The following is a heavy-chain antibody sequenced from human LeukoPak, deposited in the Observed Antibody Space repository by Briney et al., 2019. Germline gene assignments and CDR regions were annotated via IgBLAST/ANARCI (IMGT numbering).Heavy chain of an antibody. CDR3: ARPGTILGVVGAFDI. CDR2: IYPGDSDT. D-gene: IGHD3-3*01. Sequence: GESLKISCKGSGYSFTSYWIGWVRQMPGKGLEWMGIIYPGDSDTRYSPSFQGQVTISADKSISTAYLQWSSLKASDTAMYYCARPGTILGVVGAFDIWGQGTMVTVSS. CDR1: GYSFTSYW. V-gene: IGHV5-51*01. J-gene: IGHJ3*02.